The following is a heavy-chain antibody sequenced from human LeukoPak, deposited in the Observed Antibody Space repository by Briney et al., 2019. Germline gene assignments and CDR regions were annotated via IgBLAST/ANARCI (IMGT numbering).Heavy chain of an antibody. Sequence: PGGSLRLSCVASGFTFSNYWMNWVRQAPGKGLEWVTKIKQDGSETYYVDSVRGRFTISRDNAKNSLYLQMNSLRAEDTAVYYCVRHGYGYYFEYWGQGTLVTVSS. CDR2: IKQDGSET. J-gene: IGHJ4*02. CDR3: VRHGYGYYFEY. CDR1: GFTFSNYW. V-gene: IGHV3-7*01. D-gene: IGHD5-12*01.